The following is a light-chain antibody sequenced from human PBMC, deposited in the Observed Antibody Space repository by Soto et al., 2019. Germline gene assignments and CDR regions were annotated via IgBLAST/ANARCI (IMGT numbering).Light chain of an antibody. CDR3: QAWDSSTWV. V-gene: IGLV3-1*01. Sequence: SYELTQPPSVSVSPGQTASITCSGDKLGDKYACWYQQKPGQSPVLVIYQDSKRPSGIPERFSGSNSGNTATLTISGTQAMDEADYYCQAWDSSTWVFGTGTKLNVL. CDR2: QDS. CDR1: KLGDKY. J-gene: IGLJ1*01.